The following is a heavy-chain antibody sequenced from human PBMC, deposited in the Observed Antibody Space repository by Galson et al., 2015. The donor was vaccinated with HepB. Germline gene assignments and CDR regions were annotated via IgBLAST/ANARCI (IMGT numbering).Heavy chain of an antibody. Sequence: WVRQAPGKGLEWVSLISSSSSSYIYYADSVKGRFTISRDNANNSLYLQMNSLRAEDTAVYYCARDLGFFDWLLVDAFDIWGQGTMVTVSS. J-gene: IGHJ3*02. CDR3: ARDLGFFDWLLVDAFDI. V-gene: IGHV3-21*01. CDR2: ISSSSSSYI. D-gene: IGHD3-9*01.